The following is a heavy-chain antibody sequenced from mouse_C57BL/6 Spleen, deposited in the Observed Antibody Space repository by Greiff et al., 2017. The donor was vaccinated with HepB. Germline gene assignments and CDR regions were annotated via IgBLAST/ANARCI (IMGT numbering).Heavy chain of an antibody. D-gene: IGHD1-1*02. J-gene: IGHJ2*01. Sequence: QVQLQQSGPELVKPGASVKISCKASGYAFSSSWMNWVKQRPGKGLEWIGRIYPGDGDTNYNGKFKGKATLTADKSSSTAYMQLSSLTSEDSAVYFCANLVGYFDYWGQGTTLTVSS. CDR3: ANLVGYFDY. CDR1: GYAFSSSW. V-gene: IGHV1-82*01. CDR2: IYPGDGDT.